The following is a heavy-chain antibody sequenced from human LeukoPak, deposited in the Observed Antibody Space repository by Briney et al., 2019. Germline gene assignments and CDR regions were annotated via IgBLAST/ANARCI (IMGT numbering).Heavy chain of an antibody. J-gene: IGHJ4*02. CDR3: ARTSSGSYYGY. Sequence: GGSLRPSCAVSGFTFSTYAMSWVRQAPGKGLDWVSGISGSGARTYYADSVKGRFTISRDNSKNTLYLQMNSLRAEDTAVYYCARTSSGSYYGYWGQGTLVTVSS. V-gene: IGHV3-23*01. D-gene: IGHD1-26*01. CDR1: GFTFSTYA. CDR2: ISGSGART.